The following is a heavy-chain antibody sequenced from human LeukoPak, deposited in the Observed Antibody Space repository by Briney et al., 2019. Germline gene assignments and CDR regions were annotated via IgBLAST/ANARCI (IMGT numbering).Heavy chain of an antibody. CDR1: GFTFSNAW. J-gene: IGHJ4*02. CDR3: TTDSRLYYYDSSGYLRPSWY. V-gene: IGHV3-15*01. CDR2: IKSKTDGGTT. Sequence: PGGSLRLSCAASGFTFSNAWMSWVRQAPRKGLEWVVRIKSKTDGGTTDYAAPVKGRFTISRDDSKNTLYLQMNSLKTEDTAVYYCTTDSRLYYYDSSGYLRPSWYWGQGTLVTVSS. D-gene: IGHD3-22*01.